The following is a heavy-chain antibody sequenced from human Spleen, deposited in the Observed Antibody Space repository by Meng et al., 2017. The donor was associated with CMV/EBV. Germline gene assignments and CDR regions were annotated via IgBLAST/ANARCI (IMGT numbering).Heavy chain of an antibody. CDR2: IYSGGTT. J-gene: IGHJ3*02. Sequence: VSSNYMNWVRQAPGKGLEWVSVIYSGGTTYYADSVKGRFTISRDNSKNTLYLQMNSLRAEDTAVYYCARDFRDYDILTGYYTDAFDIWGQGTMVTVSS. CDR3: ARDFRDYDILTGYYTDAFDI. D-gene: IGHD3-9*01. V-gene: IGHV3-53*05. CDR1: VSSNY.